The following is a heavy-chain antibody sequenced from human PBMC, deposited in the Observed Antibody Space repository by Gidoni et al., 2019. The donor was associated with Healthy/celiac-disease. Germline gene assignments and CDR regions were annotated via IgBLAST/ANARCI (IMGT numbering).Heavy chain of an antibody. Sequence: QVTVRESGPAMVKRTQTLTLTCTFSGFSLSTSGRCVRWIRQPPGKALEWLARIDWYDDKYYSTSLKTRLTISKDTSTHLVVLTLTNMDPVDTATYYCARIERYCPGGVCYTVDYWGQGTLVTVSS. V-gene: IGHV2-70*15. CDR1: GFSLSTSGRC. D-gene: IGHD2-8*02. CDR2: IDWYDDK. CDR3: ARIERYCPGGVCYTVDY. J-gene: IGHJ4*02.